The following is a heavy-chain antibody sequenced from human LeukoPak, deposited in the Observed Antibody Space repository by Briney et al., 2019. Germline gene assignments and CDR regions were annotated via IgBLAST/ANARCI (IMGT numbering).Heavy chain of an antibody. CDR1: GGSFSGYY. J-gene: IGHJ4*02. D-gene: IGHD6-19*01. V-gene: IGHV4-34*01. CDR3: ASQYSSGWYGVNY. Sequence: PSETLSLTCAVYGGSFSGYYWSWIRQPPGKGLEWIGEINHSGSTNYNPSLKSRVTISVDTSKNQFSLNLSSVTAADTAVYYCASQYSSGWYGVNYWGQGTLVTVSS. CDR2: INHSGST.